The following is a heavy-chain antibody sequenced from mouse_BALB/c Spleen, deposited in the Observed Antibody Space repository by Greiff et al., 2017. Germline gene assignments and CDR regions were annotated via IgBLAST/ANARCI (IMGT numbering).Heavy chain of an antibody. CDR3: ARERSLVWPYYAMDY. CDR1: GFTFSDYY. V-gene: IGHV5-4*02. CDR2: ISDGGSYT. D-gene: IGHD2-10*02. J-gene: IGHJ4*01. Sequence: EVKLVESGGGLVKPGGSLKLSCAASGFTFSDYYMYWVRQTPEKRLEWVATISDGGSYTYYPDSVKGRFTISRDNAKNNLYLQMSSLKSEDTAMYYCARERSLVWPYYAMDYWGQGTSVTVSS.